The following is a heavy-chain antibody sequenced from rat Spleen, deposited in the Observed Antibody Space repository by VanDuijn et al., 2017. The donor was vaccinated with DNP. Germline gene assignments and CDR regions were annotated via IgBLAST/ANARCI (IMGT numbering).Heavy chain of an antibody. CDR3: ARHVVGAMDA. CDR2: ITYDGGIT. D-gene: IGHD1-1*01. V-gene: IGHV5-22*01. CDR1: GFTFSDSY. J-gene: IGHJ4*01. Sequence: EVQLVESGGGLVQPGRSLKLSCAASGFTFSDSYMVWVRQAPMKGLEWVAYITYDGGITYYGDSVKGRFTISRDNAKSTLYLQMDSLRSEETATYYCARHVVGAMDAWGQGVLVTVSS.